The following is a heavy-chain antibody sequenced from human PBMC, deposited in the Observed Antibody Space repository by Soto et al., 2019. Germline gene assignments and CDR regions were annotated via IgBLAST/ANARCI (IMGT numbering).Heavy chain of an antibody. V-gene: IGHV4-59*01. CDR2: IYYSGST. CDR3: AREGNLGRWIQPLDS. D-gene: IGHD2-2*03. J-gene: IGHJ4*02. CDR1: GGSLSSYY. Sequence: SETLSLTCVVSGGSLSSYYWSWIRQPPGKGLEWIGYIYYSGSTNYSPSLKSRVTMSVDTSKNHFSLKLISVTTADTAVYFCAREGNLGRWIQPLDSWGQGTLVTVSS.